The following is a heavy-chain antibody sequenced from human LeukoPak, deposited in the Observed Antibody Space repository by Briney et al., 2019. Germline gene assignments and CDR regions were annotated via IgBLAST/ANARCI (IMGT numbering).Heavy chain of an antibody. CDR1: GGSVSSYY. Sequence: SETLSLTCSVSGGSVSSYYWSWLRQSPGKGLEWIGYIHNSGRTNYNPSLKSRVTGFVDTSKNQVSLRLSSVTAADTAVYYCARITMIVVVIDYWGQGTLVTVSS. D-gene: IGHD3-22*01. CDR2: IHNSGRT. J-gene: IGHJ4*02. V-gene: IGHV4-4*08. CDR3: ARITMIVVVIDY.